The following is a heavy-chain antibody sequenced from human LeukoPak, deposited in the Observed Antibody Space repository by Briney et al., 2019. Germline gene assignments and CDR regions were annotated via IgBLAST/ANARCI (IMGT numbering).Heavy chain of an antibody. CDR1: GFTFSSYE. Sequence: GGSLRLSCAASGFTFSSYEMNWVRQAPGKGLEWVSYISSSGSTIYYADSVKGRFTISRDNAKNSLYLQMNSLRAEDTAVYYCARDQGIAAAGTFDYWGQGTLVTVSS. CDR2: ISSSGSTI. V-gene: IGHV3-48*03. D-gene: IGHD6-13*01. CDR3: ARDQGIAAAGTFDY. J-gene: IGHJ4*02.